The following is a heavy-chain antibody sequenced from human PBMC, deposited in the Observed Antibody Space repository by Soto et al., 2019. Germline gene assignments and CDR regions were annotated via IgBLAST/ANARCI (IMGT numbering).Heavy chain of an antibody. CDR1: GGSISSYY. CDR2: IYYSGST. CDR3: ARNQLDFCDYGYYYYYMDV. D-gene: IGHD4-17*01. Sequence: PSETLSLTCTVSGGSISSYYWSWIRQPPGKGLEWIGYIYYSGSTNYNPSLKSRATISVDTSKNQFSLKLSSVTAADTAVYYCARNQLDFCDYGYYYYYMDVCGKRSTVPVS. V-gene: IGHV4-59*08. J-gene: IGHJ6*03.